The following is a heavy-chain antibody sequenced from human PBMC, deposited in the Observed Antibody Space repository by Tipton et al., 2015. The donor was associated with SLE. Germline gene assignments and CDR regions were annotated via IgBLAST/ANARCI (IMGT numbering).Heavy chain of an antibody. CDR1: GASISNYY. CDR2: IFYYGTT. V-gene: IGHV4-59*12. CDR3: ARGRLLEWLSTYYYYYAMDV. J-gene: IGHJ6*02. Sequence: TLSLTCAVSGASISNYYWSWLRQTPGKGLEWIGYIFYYGTTNYNPSLKSRVTISVDTSKIQFSLKLSSVTAADTAVYYCARGRLLEWLSTYYYYYAMDVWGHRTTVTVSS. D-gene: IGHD3-3*01.